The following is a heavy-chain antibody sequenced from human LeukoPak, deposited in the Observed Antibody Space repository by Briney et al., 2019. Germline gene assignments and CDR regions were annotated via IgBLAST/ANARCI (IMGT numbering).Heavy chain of an antibody. V-gene: IGHV3-21*01. CDR3: ARDGRWRD. J-gene: IGHJ4*02. D-gene: IGHD5-24*01. CDR2: HSSISSYR. CDR1: ASTFSSYS. Sequence: AGGSLRLSCAAAASTFSSYSMNWVRQEPGNGLESVSSHSSISSYRYDADSVEGRHTNCRSNAKTALYLQMNSRRAEDTAVYYCARDGRWRDWGQGTLVTVSS.